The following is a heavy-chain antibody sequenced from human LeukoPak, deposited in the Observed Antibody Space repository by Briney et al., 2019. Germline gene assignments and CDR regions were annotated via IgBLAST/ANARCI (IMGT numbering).Heavy chain of an antibody. CDR2: ISAYNGNT. CDR1: GYTFTSYG. Sequence: GASVKVSCKASGYTFTSYGISWVRQAPGQGLEWMGWISAYNGNTNYAQKLQGRVTMTTDTSTSTAYTELRSLRSDDTAVYYCARAQYCSSTSCYSYYYYYMDVWGKGTTVTVSS. D-gene: IGHD2-2*01. V-gene: IGHV1-18*01. CDR3: ARAQYCSSTSCYSYYYYYMDV. J-gene: IGHJ6*03.